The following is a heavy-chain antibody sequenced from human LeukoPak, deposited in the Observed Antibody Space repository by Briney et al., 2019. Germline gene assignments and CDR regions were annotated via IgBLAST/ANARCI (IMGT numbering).Heavy chain of an antibody. V-gene: IGHV4-4*02. CDR1: GGSISNTNW. CDR3: SRENGAFSPFGY. Sequence: PSETLSLTCGVSGGSISNTNWWSWVRQPPGQGLEWIGEISLTGLTHYNPSLESRVTVSLDKSKNQLSLNLTSVTVADTAVYYCSRENGAFSPFGYWGQGILVTVLS. J-gene: IGHJ4*02. D-gene: IGHD2-8*01. CDR2: ISLTGLT.